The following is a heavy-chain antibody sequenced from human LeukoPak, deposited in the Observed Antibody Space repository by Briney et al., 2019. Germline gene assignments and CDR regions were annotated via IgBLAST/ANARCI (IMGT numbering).Heavy chain of an antibody. CDR2: ISYDGSNK. CDR3: AKPLWFGELSDGMDV. D-gene: IGHD3-10*01. V-gene: IGHV3-30*04. J-gene: IGHJ6*02. CDR1: GFTFSSYA. Sequence: GRSLRLSCAASGFTFSSYAMHWVRQAPGKGLEWVAVISYDGSNKYYADSVKGRFTISRDNSKNTLYLQMNSLRAEDTAVYYCAKPLWFGELSDGMDVWGQGTTVTVSS.